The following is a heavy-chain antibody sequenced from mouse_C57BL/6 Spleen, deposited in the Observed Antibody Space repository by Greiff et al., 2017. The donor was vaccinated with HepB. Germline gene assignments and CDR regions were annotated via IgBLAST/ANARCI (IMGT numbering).Heavy chain of an antibody. D-gene: IGHD1-1*01. V-gene: IGHV1-69*01. J-gene: IGHJ3*01. CDR1: GYTFTSYW. CDR3: ARGDITSFAY. Sequence: VQLQQPGAELVMPGASVKLSCKASGYTFTSYWMHWVKQRPGQGLEWIGEIDPSDSYTNYNQKFKGKSTLTVDKSSSTAYMQLSSLTSEDSAVYYCARGDITSFAYWGQGTLVTVSA. CDR2: IDPSDSYT.